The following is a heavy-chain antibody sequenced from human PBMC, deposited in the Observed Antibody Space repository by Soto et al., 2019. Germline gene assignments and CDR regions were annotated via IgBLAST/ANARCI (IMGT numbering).Heavy chain of an antibody. CDR1: GGSISSSNW. D-gene: IGHD6-19*01. CDR3: ARDSYSSGWYWFDP. Sequence: SETLSLTCAVSGGSISSSNWWSWVRQPPGKGLEWIGSIYHSGSTYYNPSLKSRVTISVDTSKNQFSLKLSSVTAADTAVYYCARDSYSSGWYWFDPWGQGTLVTVSS. CDR2: IYHSGST. V-gene: IGHV4-4*02. J-gene: IGHJ5*02.